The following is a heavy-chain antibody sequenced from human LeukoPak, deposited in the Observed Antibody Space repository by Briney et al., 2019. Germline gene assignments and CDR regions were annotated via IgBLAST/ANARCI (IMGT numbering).Heavy chain of an antibody. CDR2: IYYSGFT. V-gene: IGHV4-39*07. Sequence: SETLSLTCTVSGGSISSSIHYWGWIRQTPGKGLEWIATIYYSGFTYYNPSLKSGVTISLDTSKNQFSLKLGSVTAADTALYYCARGLHYYDTNYPFFDYWGQGTLVTVSS. J-gene: IGHJ4*02. CDR3: ARGLHYYDTNYPFFDY. D-gene: IGHD3-22*01. CDR1: GGSISSSIHY.